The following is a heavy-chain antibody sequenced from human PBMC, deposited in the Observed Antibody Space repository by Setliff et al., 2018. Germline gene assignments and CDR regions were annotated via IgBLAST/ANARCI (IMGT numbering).Heavy chain of an antibody. Sequence: GASVKVSCKASGYTFSSYAMNWVRQAPGQGLEWMGWINPDSGDTISYADSVKGRFTVSRDNAANSVSLRMSSLSPEDTAVYFCARDVLSYTAYHWLNFWGPGALVTVSS. CDR3: ARDVLSYTAYHWLNF. V-gene: IGHV1-46*04. CDR1: GYTFSSYA. D-gene: IGHD5-12*01. J-gene: IGHJ4*02. CDR2: INPDSGDTI.